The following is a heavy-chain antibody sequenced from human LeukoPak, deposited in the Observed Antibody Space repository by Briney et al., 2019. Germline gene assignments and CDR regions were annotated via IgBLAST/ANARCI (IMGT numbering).Heavy chain of an antibody. CDR1: GFTFKTYA. Sequence: GGSLRLSCAASGFTFKTYAMSWVRQAPGEGLEWVASISAGGLNTYYADAVEGRFSISRDNSKNTVFLQMNSLRAEDTALYYCAKYSTSIIRGAFDIWGQGTMVTVSS. J-gene: IGHJ3*02. V-gene: IGHV3-23*01. D-gene: IGHD3-10*01. CDR2: ISAGGLNT. CDR3: AKYSTSIIRGAFDI.